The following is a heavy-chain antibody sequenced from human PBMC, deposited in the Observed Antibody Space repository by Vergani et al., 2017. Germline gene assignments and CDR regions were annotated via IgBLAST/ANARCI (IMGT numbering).Heavy chain of an antibody. CDR2: ISGSGGST. CDR1: GFTFSSYA. CDR3: AKGKSYYDFWSGYYAFDY. V-gene: IGHV3-23*04. D-gene: IGHD3-3*01. J-gene: IGHJ4*02. Sequence: EVQMVESGGGLVKPGGSLRLSCAASGFTFSSYAMSWVRQAPGKGLEWVSAISGSGGSTYYADSVKGRFTISRDNSKNTLYLQMNSLRAEDTAVYYCAKGKSYYDFWSGYYAFDYWGQGTLVTVSS.